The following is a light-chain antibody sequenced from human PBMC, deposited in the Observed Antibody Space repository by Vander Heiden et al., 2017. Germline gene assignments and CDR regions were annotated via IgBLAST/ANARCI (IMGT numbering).Light chain of an antibody. Sequence: IEMTQSPLSLPVTPGNPASISCRSPRKPLHTNGYNYLDWYLQKPGQSPQLLIYVGSNRASGVPDRFSGSGSGTDFTLKISRVEAEDVGVYYCMQAIQTPFTFGPGTKVDIK. CDR3: MQAIQTPFT. CDR2: VGS. V-gene: IGKV2-28*01. CDR1: RKPLHTNGYNY. J-gene: IGKJ3*01.